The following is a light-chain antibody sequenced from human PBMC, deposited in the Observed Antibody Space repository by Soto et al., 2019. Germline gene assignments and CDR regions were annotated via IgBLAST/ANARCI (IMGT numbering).Light chain of an antibody. Sequence: ESVLTQSPGTLSLSPGERVALSCRASQSIRNSYLAWYQQKPGQPPRLLVYGASSRAAGIPDRFSGSGSATDFSLTMSRLEPEDFAVYYCQRYGSGLTFAGGTKVE. J-gene: IGKJ4*01. CDR2: GAS. V-gene: IGKV3-20*01. CDR1: QSIRNSY. CDR3: QRYGSGLT.